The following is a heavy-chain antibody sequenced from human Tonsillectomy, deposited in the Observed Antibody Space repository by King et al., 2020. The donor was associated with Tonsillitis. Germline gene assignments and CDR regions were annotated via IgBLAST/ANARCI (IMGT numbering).Heavy chain of an antibody. D-gene: IGHD3-10*01. CDR1: GFTVSSNY. CDR3: ARISGSGNNHSYKYYYGMDV. Sequence: EVQLVESGGGLVQPGGSLRLSCAGSGFTVSSNYMSWVRQAPGKGLEWVSLIYSGGTTYYADSVKGRFTISRDNSKNTLYLQMNSLRAEDTAVYYCARISGSGNNHSYKYYYGMDVWGQGTTVIVSS. CDR2: IYSGGTT. V-gene: IGHV3-66*01. J-gene: IGHJ6*02.